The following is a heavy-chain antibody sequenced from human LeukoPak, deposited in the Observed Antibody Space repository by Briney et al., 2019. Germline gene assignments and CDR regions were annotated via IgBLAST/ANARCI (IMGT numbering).Heavy chain of an antibody. J-gene: IGHJ4*02. CDR2: IASDGSST. D-gene: IGHD4-23*01. V-gene: IGHV3-74*01. CDR1: GFTFSSYW. Sequence: GGSLRLSCAASGFTFSSYWMSWVRQAPGKGLVWVSRIASDGSSTTYADSVKGRFSISRDNAKNTLYLQMNSLRVEDTAVYYCARGRPHGNDYWGQGTLVTVSS. CDR3: ARGRPHGNDY.